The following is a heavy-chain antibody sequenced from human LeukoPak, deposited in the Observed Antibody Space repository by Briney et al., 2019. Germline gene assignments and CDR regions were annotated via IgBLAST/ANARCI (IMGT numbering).Heavy chain of an antibody. V-gene: IGHV4-34*01. Sequence: PSETLSLTCADYGGSFSGYYWSWIRQPPGKGLEWIGEINHSGSTNYNPSLKSRVTISVDTSKNQFSLKLSSVTVADTAVYYCARGRSGWYYYDSSGYYYYFDYWGQGTLVTVSS. CDR3: ARGRSGWYYYDSSGYYYYFDY. D-gene: IGHD3-22*01. CDR2: INHSGST. J-gene: IGHJ4*02. CDR1: GGSFSGYY.